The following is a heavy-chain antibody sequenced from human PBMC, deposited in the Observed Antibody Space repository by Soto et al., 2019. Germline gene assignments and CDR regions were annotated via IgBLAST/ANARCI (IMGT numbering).Heavy chain of an antibody. CDR1: GYSFTSYW. Sequence: PGESLKISCKGSGYSFTSYWIGWVRQMPGKGLEWMGIIYPGDSDTRYSPSFQGQVTISADKSISTAYLQWSSLKASDTAMYYCARSHMGGSSSWLGRYATTNYYYYYGMDVWGQGTTVTVSS. CDR3: ARSHMGGSSSWLGRYATTNYYYYYGMDV. D-gene: IGHD6-6*01. CDR2: IYPGDSDT. J-gene: IGHJ6*02. V-gene: IGHV5-51*01.